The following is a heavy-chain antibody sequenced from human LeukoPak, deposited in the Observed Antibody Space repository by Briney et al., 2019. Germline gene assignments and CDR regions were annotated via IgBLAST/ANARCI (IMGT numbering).Heavy chain of an antibody. CDR1: GFTFSSYA. V-gene: IGHV3-30*02. D-gene: IGHD3-16*01. Sequence: GGSLRLSCAASGFTFSSYAMHWVRQAPGKGLEWVAFIRYDGSNKYYADSVKGRFTISRDNSKNTLYLQMNSLRAEDTAVYYCAKDHAWGRYFDYWGQGTLVTVSS. CDR3: AKDHAWGRYFDY. CDR2: IRYDGSNK. J-gene: IGHJ4*02.